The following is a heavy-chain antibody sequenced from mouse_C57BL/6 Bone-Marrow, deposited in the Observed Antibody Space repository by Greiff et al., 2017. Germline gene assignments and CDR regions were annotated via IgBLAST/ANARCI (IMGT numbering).Heavy chain of an antibody. CDR2: ISDGGSYT. D-gene: IGHD2-4*01. J-gene: IGHJ3*01. CDR3: AREGDYDEAY. Sequence: VQLKESGGGLVKPGGSLTLSCAASGFTFSSYAMSWVRQTPEKRLEWVATISDGGSYTYYPDNVKCRFTISRDNAKNNLYLQMSHLKSEDTAMYYCAREGDYDEAYWGQGTLVTVSA. CDR1: GFTFSSYA. V-gene: IGHV5-4*01.